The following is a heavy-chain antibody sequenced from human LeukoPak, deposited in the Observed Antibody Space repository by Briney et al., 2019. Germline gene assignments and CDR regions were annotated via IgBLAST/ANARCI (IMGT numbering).Heavy chain of an antibody. Sequence: PGGSLRLSCAASGFTFSSYAMHWVRQAPGKGLEWVAVISYDGSNKYYADSVKGRFTISRDNSKNTLYLQMNSLRAEDTAVYYCAREGYSAVAGSFFDYWGQGTLVTVSS. CDR1: GFTFSSYA. J-gene: IGHJ4*02. D-gene: IGHD6-19*01. CDR2: ISYDGSNK. CDR3: AREGYSAVAGSFFDY. V-gene: IGHV3-30-3*01.